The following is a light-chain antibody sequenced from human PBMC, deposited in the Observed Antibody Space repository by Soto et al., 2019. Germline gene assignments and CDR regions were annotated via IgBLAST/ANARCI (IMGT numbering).Light chain of an antibody. J-gene: IGLJ1*01. CDR2: EGS. V-gene: IGLV2-23*01. Sequence: QSALTQPASVSGSPGQSITTSCTGTSSDVGSYNLVSWYQQHPGKAPKLMIYEGSKRPSGVSNRFSGSKSGNTASLTISGLQAEDEADYYCCSYAGSSTYYVFGTGTKVTDL. CDR1: SSDVGSYNL. CDR3: CSYAGSSTYYV.